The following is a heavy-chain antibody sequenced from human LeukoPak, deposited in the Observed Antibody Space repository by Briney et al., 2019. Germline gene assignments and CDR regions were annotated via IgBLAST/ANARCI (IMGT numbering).Heavy chain of an antibody. J-gene: IGHJ4*02. V-gene: IGHV3-48*04. CDR3: ARGGAARPDY. CDR2: ISSTSNNI. D-gene: IGHD6-6*01. Sequence: GGSLRLSCAASGFTFGDYWMNWVRQAPGKGLEWVAYISSTSNNIAYADSVKGRFTISRDNVQNSLYLQINSLRVEDTSVYYCARGGAARPDYWGQGTLVTVSS. CDR1: GFTFGDYW.